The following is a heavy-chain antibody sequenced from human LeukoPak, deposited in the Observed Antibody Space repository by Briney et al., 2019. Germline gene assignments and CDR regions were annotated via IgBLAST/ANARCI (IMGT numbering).Heavy chain of an antibody. CDR1: GDSISSSSYY. Sequence: PSETLSPTCTVSGDSISSSSYYWGWIRQPPGKGLEWIGSISYSGNTYYNPSLKSRVTISVDTSKNQFSLKLSSVTAADTAVYYCAGYGDYLFNFDYWGQGTLVTVSS. J-gene: IGHJ4*02. V-gene: IGHV4-39*01. CDR3: AGYGDYLFNFDY. D-gene: IGHD4-17*01. CDR2: ISYSGNT.